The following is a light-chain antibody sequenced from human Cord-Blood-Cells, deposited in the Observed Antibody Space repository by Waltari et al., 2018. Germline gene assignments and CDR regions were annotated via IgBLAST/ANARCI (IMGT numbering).Light chain of an antibody. Sequence: EIVLTQSPGTLSLSPGERATLSCRASQSVSSSYLAWYQKKPGQAPRLLIYGASSRATGIPNRFSGSGSGTDFTLTSSRLEPEDVAVYYCQQYSSSPPFGPGTKVDIK. J-gene: IGKJ3*01. CDR2: GAS. V-gene: IGKV3-20*01. CDR1: QSVSSSY. CDR3: QQYSSSPP.